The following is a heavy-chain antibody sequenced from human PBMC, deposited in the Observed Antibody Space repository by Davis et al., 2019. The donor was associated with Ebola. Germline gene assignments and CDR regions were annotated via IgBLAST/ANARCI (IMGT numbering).Heavy chain of an antibody. CDR2: INTNTGNP. CDR1: GYTFTSHD. Sequence: ASVKVSCKASGYTFTSHDINWVRQAPGQGLEWMGWINTNTGNPTYAQGFTGRFVFSLDTSVSTAYLQISSLKAEDTAVYYCARSWSSSWYYYFDYWGQGTLVTVSS. J-gene: IGHJ4*02. D-gene: IGHD6-13*01. V-gene: IGHV7-4-1*02. CDR3: ARSWSSSWYYYFDY.